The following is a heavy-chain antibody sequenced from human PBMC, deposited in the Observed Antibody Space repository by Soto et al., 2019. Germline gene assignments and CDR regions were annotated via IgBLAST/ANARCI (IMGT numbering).Heavy chain of an antibody. CDR1: GGSISSGDYY. V-gene: IGHV4-30-4*01. D-gene: IGHD6-13*01. Sequence: SETLSLTCTVSGGSISSGDYYWSWIRQPPGKGLEWIGYIYYSGSTYYNPSLKSRVTISVDTSKNQFSLKLSSVTAADTAVYYCARDAAAAAHYYYGMDVWGQGTTVTVSS. CDR2: IYYSGST. J-gene: IGHJ6*02. CDR3: ARDAAAAAHYYYGMDV.